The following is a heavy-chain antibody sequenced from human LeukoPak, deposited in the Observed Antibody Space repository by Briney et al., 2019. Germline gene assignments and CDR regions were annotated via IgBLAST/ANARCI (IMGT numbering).Heavy chain of an antibody. J-gene: IGHJ4*02. CDR1: GGSFSGYY. CDR2: INHSGST. CDR3: AGNYGSGSYFDY. D-gene: IGHD3-10*01. V-gene: IGHV4-34*01. Sequence: SETLSLTCAVYGGSFSGYYWSWIRQPPGKGLEWIGEINHSGSTNYNPSLKSRVTISVDTSKNQFSLKLSSVTAADTAVYYCAGNYGSGSYFDYWGQGTLVTVSS.